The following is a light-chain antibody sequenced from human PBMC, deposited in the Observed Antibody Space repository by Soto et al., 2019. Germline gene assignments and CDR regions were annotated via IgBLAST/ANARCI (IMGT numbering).Light chain of an antibody. J-gene: IGKJ5*01. Sequence: IGLAQSPGTLSLSPWERATLSCMAGQSVSSSYLAWYQQKPGQAPRLLIYGASSRATGIPDRFSGSGSGTDFTLTISRLEPEDFAVYYCQQYGSSPPIPFGQGTRLEIK. V-gene: IGKV3-20*01. CDR3: QQYGSSPPIP. CDR1: QSVSSSY. CDR2: GAS.